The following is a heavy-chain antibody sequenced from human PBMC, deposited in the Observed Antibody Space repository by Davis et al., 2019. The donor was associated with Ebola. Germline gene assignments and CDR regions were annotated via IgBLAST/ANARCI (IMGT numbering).Heavy chain of an antibody. CDR2: INHSGST. CDR3: ARAQTYYYDSSGYYSHLWFDY. Sequence: PSETLSLTCAVYGGSFSGYYWSWIRQPPGKGLEWIGEINHSGSTNYNPSLKSRVTISVDTSKNQFSLKLSSVTAADTAVYYCARAQTYYYDSSGYYSHLWFDYWGQGTLVTVSS. V-gene: IGHV4-34*01. J-gene: IGHJ4*02. CDR1: GGSFSGYY. D-gene: IGHD3-22*01.